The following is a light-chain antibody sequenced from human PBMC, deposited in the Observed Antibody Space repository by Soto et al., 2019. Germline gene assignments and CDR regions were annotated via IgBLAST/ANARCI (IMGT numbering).Light chain of an antibody. Sequence: EIVMTQSPATLSVSPGERATLSCRASQSVSSNLAWYQQKPGQAPRLLIYGASTRATDLPDRFSGSGSGTEFTLTISSLQSEDFAVYYCQHYNNWPYTFGQGTKLEIK. CDR1: QSVSSN. CDR3: QHYNNWPYT. V-gene: IGKV3-15*01. CDR2: GAS. J-gene: IGKJ2*01.